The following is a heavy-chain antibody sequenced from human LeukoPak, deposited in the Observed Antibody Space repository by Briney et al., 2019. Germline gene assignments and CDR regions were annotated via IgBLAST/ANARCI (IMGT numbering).Heavy chain of an antibody. CDR3: QRMEYDILTGYYIKQVGGYFDY. J-gene: IGHJ4*02. D-gene: IGHD3-9*01. CDR2: INAGNGNT. V-gene: IGHV1-3*01. CDR1: GYTFTSYA. Sequence: ASVKESCKASGYTFTSYAMHWGRPAPGQRPNPMGWINAGNGNTKYSQKFQGRVTITRDTSASTAYMELSSLRSEDTVVFFRQRMEYDILTGYYIKQVGGYFDYWGQGTLVTVSS.